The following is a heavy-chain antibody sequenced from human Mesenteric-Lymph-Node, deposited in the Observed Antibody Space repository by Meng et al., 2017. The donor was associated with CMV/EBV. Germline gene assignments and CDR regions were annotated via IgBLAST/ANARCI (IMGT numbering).Heavy chain of an antibody. Sequence: SETLSLTCSVSGGSISSSYWSWIRQPPGKGLEFIGYFYYGGSTNYNPSLKSRVTISVDTSKNQFSLKLSSVTAADTAVYYCAREGRYQLLSLTYYYGMDVWGQGTTVTVSS. D-gene: IGHD2-2*01. CDR3: AREGRYQLLSLTYYYGMDV. V-gene: IGHV4-59*01. CDR2: FYYGGST. CDR1: GGSISSSY. J-gene: IGHJ6*02.